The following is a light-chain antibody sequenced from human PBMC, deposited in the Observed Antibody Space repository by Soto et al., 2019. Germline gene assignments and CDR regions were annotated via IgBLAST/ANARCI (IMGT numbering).Light chain of an antibody. V-gene: IGKV1-27*01. J-gene: IGKJ4*01. Sequence: DIQMTQSPSSLSASVGDRVTITCRASQGITTYLAWYQQKPGKVPKLLIYTASTLQSGVPSRFSGSGSGTDFTLTISSLQPEDVANYYCQNYNSAPLTFGGGTKVEI. CDR3: QNYNSAPLT. CDR1: QGITTY. CDR2: TAS.